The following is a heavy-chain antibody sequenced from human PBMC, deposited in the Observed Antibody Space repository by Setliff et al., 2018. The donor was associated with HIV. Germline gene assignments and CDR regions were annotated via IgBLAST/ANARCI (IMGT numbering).Heavy chain of an antibody. J-gene: IGHJ6*02. CDR2: ISPYNGHT. D-gene: IGHD6-19*01. CDR1: GYTFLTYG. Sequence: ASVKVSCKASGYTFLTYGISWVRQAPGHGLEWMGWISPYNGHTNYAQNFQGRVTMTTDTSTSRAYMELRSLRSDDTAAYFCARLGSGWSDSYYYAMDVWGQGTTVAVS. V-gene: IGHV1-18*01. CDR3: ARLGSGWSDSYYYAMDV.